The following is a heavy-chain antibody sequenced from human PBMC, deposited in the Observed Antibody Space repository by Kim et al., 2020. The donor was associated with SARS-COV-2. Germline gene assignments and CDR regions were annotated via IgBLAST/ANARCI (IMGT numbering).Heavy chain of an antibody. CDR1: AYTFTSHD. D-gene: IGHD2-2*01. CDR3: ARVRDASNYQGYFDY. CDR2: INPGIGST. Sequence: ASVKVSCKASAYTFTSHDVHWVRQAPGQGLEWMGGINPGIGSTTYAQKFQGRVTMTRDTSTTTVYMELSSLRSEDTAVYYCARVRDASNYQGYFDYWGEG. V-gene: IGHV1-46*01. J-gene: IGHJ4*02.